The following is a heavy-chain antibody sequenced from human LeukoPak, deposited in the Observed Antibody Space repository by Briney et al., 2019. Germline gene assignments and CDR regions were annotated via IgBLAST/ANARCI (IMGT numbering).Heavy chain of an antibody. CDR2: IYSGGST. J-gene: IGHJ3*02. CDR1: GFTVSNNY. CDR3: AGETGIIAPVAFDI. Sequence: SGGSLRLSCAASGFTVSNNYMTWVRQAPGKGLEWVSVIYSGGSTYYADSVKGRFTISRDNSKNTLYLQMNSLRAEDTAVYYCAGETGIIAPVAFDIWGQGTMVTVSS. V-gene: IGHV3-53*01. D-gene: IGHD1-1*01.